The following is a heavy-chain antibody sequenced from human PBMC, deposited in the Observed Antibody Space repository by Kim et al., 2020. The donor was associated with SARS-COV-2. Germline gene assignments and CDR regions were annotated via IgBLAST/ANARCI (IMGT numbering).Heavy chain of an antibody. D-gene: IGHD3-10*01. J-gene: IGHJ4*02. CDR3: ARGFGELLIPSWRPFHFDY. CDR2: IYPGDSDT. V-gene: IGHV5-51*01. CDR1: GYSFTSYW. Sequence: GESLKISCKGSGYSFTSYWIGWVRQMPGKGLEWMGIIYPGDSDTRYSPSFQGQVTISADKSISTAYLQWSSLKASDTAMYYCARGFGELLIPSWRPFHFDYWGQGTLVTVSS.